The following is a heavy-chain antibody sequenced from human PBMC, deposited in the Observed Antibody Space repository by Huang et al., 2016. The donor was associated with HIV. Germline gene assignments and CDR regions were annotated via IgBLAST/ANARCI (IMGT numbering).Heavy chain of an antibody. Sequence: QILLIESGGGVVQPGRSLRLSCAAFGFTFSSYGMHWVRQAPGKGLEWVAVISYDEANKYYADSVRGRFTIPRDNSKNTLYLQMNSLRIEDTAVYYCARGPIRFLAWLLNFDYWGQGALVTVSS. D-gene: IGHD3-3*01. V-gene: IGHV3-30*03. CDR3: ARGPIRFLAWLLNFDY. CDR1: GFTFSSYG. J-gene: IGHJ4*02. CDR2: ISYDEANK.